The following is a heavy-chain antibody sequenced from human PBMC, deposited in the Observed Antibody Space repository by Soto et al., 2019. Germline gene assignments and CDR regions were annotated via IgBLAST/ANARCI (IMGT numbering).Heavy chain of an antibody. J-gene: IGHJ4*02. D-gene: IGHD3-22*01. CDR2: MHHSGSS. Sequence: SETLSLTCAVSGGSISSSNWWSWVRQPPGKGLEWIGEMHHSGSSNYNPSLKSRVTISIDKSNNQFSLKLSSVTAADTAVYYCARDRYDSSGYYHDFWGQGTLVTVS. V-gene: IGHV4-4*02. CDR3: ARDRYDSSGYYHDF. CDR1: GGSISSSNW.